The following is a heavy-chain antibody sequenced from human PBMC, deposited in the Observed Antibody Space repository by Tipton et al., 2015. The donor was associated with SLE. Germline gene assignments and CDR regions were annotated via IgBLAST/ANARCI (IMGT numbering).Heavy chain of an antibody. D-gene: IGHD6-13*01. Sequence: TLSLTCTVYGASFSDFYWSWIRQPPGKELEWIGEVYYHGSTNYSPSLKSRVTISADTPKNQFSLKLTSVTAADSAVYYCARAGYSSNWYVDYWGQGTTVSVSS. J-gene: IGHJ4*02. CDR3: ARAGYSSNWYVDY. CDR2: VYYHGST. CDR1: GASFSDFY. V-gene: IGHV4-34*01.